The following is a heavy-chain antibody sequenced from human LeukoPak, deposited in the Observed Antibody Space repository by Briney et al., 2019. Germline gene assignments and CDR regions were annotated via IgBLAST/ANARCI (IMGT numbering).Heavy chain of an antibody. J-gene: IGHJ4*02. CDR1: GYTFTSYG. Sequence: ASVKVSCKASGYTFTSYGISWVRQAPGQGLEWMGWISAYNGNTNYAQKLQGRVTMTTDTSTSTAYMELRSLRSDDTAVYYCARDTGLYGYSSSWADYWGQGTLVTVSS. D-gene: IGHD6-13*01. CDR3: ARDTGLYGYSSSWADY. CDR2: ISAYNGNT. V-gene: IGHV1-18*01.